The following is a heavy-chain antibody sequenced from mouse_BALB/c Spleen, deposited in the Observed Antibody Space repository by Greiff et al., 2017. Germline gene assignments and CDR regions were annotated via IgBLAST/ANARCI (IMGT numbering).Heavy chain of an antibody. CDR2: INPSTGYT. Sequence: QVQLQQPGAELVRPGASVKLSCKASGYTFTSYWMHWVKQRPGQGLEWIGYINPSTGYTEYNQKFKDKATLTADKSSSTAYMQLSSLTSEDSAVYYCARRNYDYSFAYWGQGTLVTVSA. J-gene: IGHJ3*01. CDR3: ARRNYDYSFAY. CDR1: GYTFTSYW. V-gene: IGHV1-7*01. D-gene: IGHD2-4*01.